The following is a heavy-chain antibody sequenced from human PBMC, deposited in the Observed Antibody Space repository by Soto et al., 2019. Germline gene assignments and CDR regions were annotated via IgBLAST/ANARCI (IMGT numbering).Heavy chain of an antibody. Sequence: SETLSLTCTVSGGSISSSSYYWGWIRQPPGKGLDRIGYIYYSGSTYYNPSLKSRVTISVDTSKNQFSLKLSSVTAADTAVYYCARNVYNWNYESLNWGGMDVWGQGTTVTVSS. CDR3: ARNVYNWNYESLNWGGMDV. J-gene: IGHJ6*02. D-gene: IGHD1-7*01. V-gene: IGHV4-39*07. CDR2: IYYSGST. CDR1: GGSISSSSYY.